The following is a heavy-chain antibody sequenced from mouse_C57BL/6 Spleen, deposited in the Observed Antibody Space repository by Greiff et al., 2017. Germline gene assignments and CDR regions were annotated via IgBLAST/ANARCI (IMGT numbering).Heavy chain of an antibody. V-gene: IGHV5-17*01. J-gene: IGHJ4*01. CDR3: AREEVLLRAMDY. D-gene: IGHD1-1*01. CDR2: ISSGSSTI. Sequence: EVHLVESGGGLVKPGGSLKLSCAASGFTFSDYGMHWVRQAPEKGLEWVAYISSGSSTIDYADTVKGRFTISRDNAKNTLFLQMTSLRSEDTAMYYCAREEVLLRAMDYWGQGTSVTVSS. CDR1: GFTFSDYG.